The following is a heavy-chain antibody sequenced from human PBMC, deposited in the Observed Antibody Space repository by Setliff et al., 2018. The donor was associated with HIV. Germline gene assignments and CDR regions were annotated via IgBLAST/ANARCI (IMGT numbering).Heavy chain of an antibody. CDR3: AKCGGVTCYSASWYFDY. J-gene: IGHJ4*02. D-gene: IGHD2-15*01. Sequence: GSLRLSCAAAGFTFSTYGMQWVRQAQGKGLEWVAFIRYDGSNQYYADSVKGRFTISRDNSKNTLYLQMNSLRAEDTAVYYCAKCGGVTCYSASWYFDYWGQGTLVTVSS. V-gene: IGHV3-30*02. CDR1: GFTFSTYG. CDR2: IRYDGSNQ.